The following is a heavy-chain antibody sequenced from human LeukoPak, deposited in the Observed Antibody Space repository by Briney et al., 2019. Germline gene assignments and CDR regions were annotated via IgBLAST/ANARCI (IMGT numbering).Heavy chain of an antibody. CDR1: GGSISSYY. CDR2: IYYSGST. Sequence: SETLSLTCTVSGGSISSYYWSWVRQPPGKGLEWIGYIYYSGSTDYNPSLKSRVTISVDTSKNQFSLRLTSVTAADTAVYYCARDTGYGMDVWGQGTKVTVSS. CDR3: ARDTGYGMDV. V-gene: IGHV4-59*01. J-gene: IGHJ6*02.